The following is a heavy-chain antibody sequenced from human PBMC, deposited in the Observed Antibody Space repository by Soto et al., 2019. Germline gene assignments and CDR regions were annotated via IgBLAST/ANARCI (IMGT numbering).Heavy chain of an antibody. CDR1: GYTFTSYA. D-gene: IGHD6-13*01. V-gene: IGHV1-3*01. CDR3: ARDMSSSGVVDY. J-gene: IGHJ4*02. Sequence: QVQLVQSGAEVKKPGASVKVSCKASGYTFTSYAMHWVRQAPGQRLEWMGWINAGNGNTKYSQKFQDRVTITRDTSASTAYMELSSLRSEDTAVYYCARDMSSSGVVDYWGQGTLVTVSS. CDR2: INAGNGNT.